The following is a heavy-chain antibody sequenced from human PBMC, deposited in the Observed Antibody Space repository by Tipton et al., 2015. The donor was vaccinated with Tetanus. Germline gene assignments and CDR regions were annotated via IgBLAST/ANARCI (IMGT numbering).Heavy chain of an antibody. CDR2: ISPKFGRT. CDR3: VKEGAAAGWFDY. D-gene: IGHD6-13*01. Sequence: QLAQSGAEVKKAGASVRVSCKGSGCSITDYYLHWVRQAPGEGLEWMGWISPKFGRTKYSHNFQARLTMTSDTSINTAYMELSSLTSDDTAMYFCVKEGAAAGWFDYWGQGALVTVSS. CDR1: GCSITDYY. J-gene: IGHJ4*02. V-gene: IGHV1-2*02.